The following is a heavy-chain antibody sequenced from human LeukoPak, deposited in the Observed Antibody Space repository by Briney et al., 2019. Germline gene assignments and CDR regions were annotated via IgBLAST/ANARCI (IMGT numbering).Heavy chain of an antibody. Sequence: PGGSLRLSCAASGFTFGSYEMNWVRQAPGKGLEWVSYISSSGTPIYYADSVKGRFTVSRDNARNSLYLQMNSLRAEDTAVYYCARRARIDYWGQGTLVTVSS. CDR2: ISSSGTPI. V-gene: IGHV3-48*03. CDR3: ARRARIDY. J-gene: IGHJ4*02. D-gene: IGHD6-6*01. CDR1: GFTFGSYE.